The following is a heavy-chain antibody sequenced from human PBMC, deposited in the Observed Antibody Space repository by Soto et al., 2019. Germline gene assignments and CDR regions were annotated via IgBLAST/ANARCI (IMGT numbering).Heavy chain of an antibody. CDR2: INHSGST. CDR3: ARDSARYCSGGSCYFDY. Sequence: SETLSLTCAVYGGSFSGYYWSWIRQPPGKGLEWIGEINHSGSTNYNPSLKSRVTISVDTSKNQFSLKLSSVTAADTAVYYCARDSARYCSGGSCYFDYWGQGTLVTVSS. V-gene: IGHV4-34*01. J-gene: IGHJ4*02. D-gene: IGHD2-15*01. CDR1: GGSFSGYY.